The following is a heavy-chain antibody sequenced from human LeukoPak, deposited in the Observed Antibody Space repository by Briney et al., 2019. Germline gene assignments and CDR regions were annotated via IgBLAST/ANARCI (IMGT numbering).Heavy chain of an antibody. V-gene: IGHV3-23*01. J-gene: IGHJ4*02. Sequence: PGGSLRLSCAASGFTFSSYAMSWVRQAPGKGLEWVSAISGSGGSTYYADSVKGRFTISRDNSKNTLYLQMNSLRGEDTAVYYCAKVLLGFCSGGTCYFDYWGQGTLVTVSS. CDR1: GFTFSSYA. D-gene: IGHD2-15*01. CDR3: AKVLLGFCSGGTCYFDY. CDR2: ISGSGGST.